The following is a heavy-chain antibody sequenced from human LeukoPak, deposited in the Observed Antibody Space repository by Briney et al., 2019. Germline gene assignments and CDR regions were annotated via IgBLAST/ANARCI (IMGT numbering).Heavy chain of an antibody. CDR3: VDGDYND. J-gene: IGHJ4*02. CDR2: ISYDGSNK. Sequence: GGSLRLSCAASGFTFSSYAMHWVRQAPGKGLEWVAVISYDGSNKYYADSVKGRFTISRDNSKNTLYLQMNSLRAEDTAVYYCVDGDYNDWGQGTLVTVSS. D-gene: IGHD4-17*01. V-gene: IGHV3-30-3*01. CDR1: GFTFSSYA.